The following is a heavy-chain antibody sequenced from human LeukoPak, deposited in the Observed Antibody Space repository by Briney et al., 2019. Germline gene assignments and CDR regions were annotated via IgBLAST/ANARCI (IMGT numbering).Heavy chain of an antibody. CDR2: INHSGST. CDR1: GGSISSSSYY. CDR3: ARPQYSSGWYNFDY. J-gene: IGHJ4*02. V-gene: IGHV4-39*07. D-gene: IGHD6-19*01. Sequence: EASETLSLTCTGSGGSISSSSYYWGWIRQPPGKGLEWIGEINHSGSTNYNPSLKSRVTISVDTSKNQFSLKLSSVTAADTAVYYCARPQYSSGWYNFDYWGQGTLVTVSS.